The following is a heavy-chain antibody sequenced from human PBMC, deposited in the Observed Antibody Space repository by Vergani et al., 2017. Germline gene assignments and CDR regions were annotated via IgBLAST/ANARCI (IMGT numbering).Heavy chain of an antibody. Sequence: QEQLVESGGGLVKPGGSLRLSCAVSGFTFSDFQMAWIRQAPGKGLKWISSISSSAYDMYYEDSVKGRFTISRDNAKNTLYLQMNSLRAEDTGIYYCARDRKFAESWDRGMDVWAKGPRSPSP. D-gene: IGHD3-10*01. CDR3: ARDRKFAESWDRGMDV. V-gene: IGHV3-11*01. CDR1: GFTFSDFQ. J-gene: IGHJ6*02. CDR2: ISSSAYDM.